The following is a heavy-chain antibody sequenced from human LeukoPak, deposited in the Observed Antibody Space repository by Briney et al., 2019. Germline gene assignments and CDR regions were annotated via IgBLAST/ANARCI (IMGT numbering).Heavy chain of an antibody. CDR2: ISSSGSTI. CDR1: GFTFSDYY. V-gene: IGHV3-11*04. CDR3: AGQRETYDSSGYYGFDY. J-gene: IGHJ4*02. Sequence: GGSLRLSXAASGFTFSDYYMSWIRQAPGKGLEWVSYISSSGSTIYYADSVKGRFTISRDNAKNSLYLQMNSLRAEDTAVYYCAGQRETYDSSGYYGFDYWGQGTLVTVSS. D-gene: IGHD3-22*01.